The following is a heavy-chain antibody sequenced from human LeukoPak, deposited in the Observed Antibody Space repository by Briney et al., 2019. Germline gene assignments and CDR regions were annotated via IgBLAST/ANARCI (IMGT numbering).Heavy chain of an antibody. J-gene: IGHJ5*02. D-gene: IGHD3-3*01. CDR1: GGSISSYY. CDR2: IYYSGST. CDR3: ARLSGFGVVIIGSWFDH. V-gene: IGHV4-59*08. Sequence: SETLSLTCTVSGGSISSYYWSWIRQPPGKGLEWIGYIYYSGSTNYNPSLKSRVTISVDTSKNQFSLKLSSVTAADTAVYYCARLSGFGVVIIGSWFDHWGQGTLVTVSS.